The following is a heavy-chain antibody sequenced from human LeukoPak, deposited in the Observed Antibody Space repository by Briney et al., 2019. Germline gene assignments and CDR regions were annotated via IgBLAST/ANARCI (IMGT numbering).Heavy chain of an antibody. CDR2: IYYSGNT. V-gene: IGHV4-59*01. CDR1: GGSISTYY. D-gene: IGHD3-10*01. J-gene: IGHJ4*02. Sequence: SETLSFTCTVSGGSISTYYWSWIRQPPGKGLEWIGYIYYSGNTNYSPSLKSRVTISVDTSKNQFSLKLSSVTAADTAVYYCATSLDMVIFDSWGLGTLVTVSS. CDR3: ATSLDMVIFDS.